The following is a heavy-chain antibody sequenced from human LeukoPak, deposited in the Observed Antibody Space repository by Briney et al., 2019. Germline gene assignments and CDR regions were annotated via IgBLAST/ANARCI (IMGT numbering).Heavy chain of an antibody. J-gene: IGHJ4*02. CDR2: ISGNSGSI. Sequence: PGGSLRLSCTASGFTFNNYGMAWFRQAPGKGLEWVSGISGNSGSIGYADSVKGRFTISRDNAKNSLYLQMNSLRAEDTALYYCAKDRRNDFDYWGQGTLVTVSS. D-gene: IGHD1-14*01. V-gene: IGHV3-9*01. CDR3: AKDRRNDFDY. CDR1: GFTFNNYG.